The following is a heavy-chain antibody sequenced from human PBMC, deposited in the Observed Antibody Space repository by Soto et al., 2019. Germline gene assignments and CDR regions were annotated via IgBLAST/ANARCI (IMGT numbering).Heavy chain of an antibody. CDR3: ARRGYSYGYRGYYYYGMDV. J-gene: IGHJ6*02. CDR1: GFTFSSYG. CDR2: IWYDGSNK. V-gene: IGHV3-33*01. Sequence: LRLSCAASGFTFSSYGMHWVRQAPGKGLEWVAVIWYDGSNKYYADSVKGRFTISRDNSKNTLYLQMNSLRAEDAAVYYCARRGYSYGYRGYYYYGMDVWGQGTTVTVSS. D-gene: IGHD5-18*01.